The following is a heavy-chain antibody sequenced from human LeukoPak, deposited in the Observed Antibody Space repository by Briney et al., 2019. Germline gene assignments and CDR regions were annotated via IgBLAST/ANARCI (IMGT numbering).Heavy chain of an antibody. D-gene: IGHD6-6*01. CDR3: ARHPMGISTRPWWFDP. J-gene: IGHJ5*02. V-gene: IGHV4-59*01. CDR2: ISYSGST. CDR1: GGSISSYY. Sequence: SETLSLTCTVSGGSISSYYWSWIRLPPGKGLEWIGYISYSGSTNYNPSLKSRVTISLDTSKNQFSLKLSSVTAADTAVCYCARHPMGISTRPWWFDPWGQGTLVTVSS.